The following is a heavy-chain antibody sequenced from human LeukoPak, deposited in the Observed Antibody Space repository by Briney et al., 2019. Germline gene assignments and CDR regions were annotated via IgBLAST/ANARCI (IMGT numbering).Heavy chain of an antibody. Sequence: GGTLRLSCAASGFTFSDYYMSWIRQAPGKGLEWVSYISSSGSTIYYADSVKGRFTISRDNAKKSLYLQMNSLRAEDKAVYYCARDFYYYSGMWVWGQGTTVTGSS. V-gene: IGHV3-11*01. CDR1: GFTFSDYY. CDR2: ISSSGSTI. CDR3: ARDFYYYSGMWV. J-gene: IGHJ6*02.